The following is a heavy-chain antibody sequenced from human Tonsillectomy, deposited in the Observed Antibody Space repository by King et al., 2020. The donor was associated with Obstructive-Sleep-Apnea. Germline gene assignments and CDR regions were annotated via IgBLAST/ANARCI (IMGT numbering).Heavy chain of an antibody. Sequence: VQLVESGGGVVQPGRSLTLSCAAFGFNFADYDMHWVRQAPGRGPEWVASVYSDGNEKHHADSVRGRFTVSRDNSKDTLYLHMNSLRAEDTAVYYCTRHDSVFVSTSMAIGPFDRWGQGTLVAVSS. CDR2: VYSDGNEK. CDR1: GFNFADYD. CDR3: TRHDSVFVSTSMAIGPFDR. D-gene: IGHD5/OR15-5a*01. V-gene: IGHV3-30*04. J-gene: IGHJ4*02.